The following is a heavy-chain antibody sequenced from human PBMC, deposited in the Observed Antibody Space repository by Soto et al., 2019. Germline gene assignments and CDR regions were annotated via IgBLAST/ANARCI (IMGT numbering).Heavy chain of an antibody. D-gene: IGHD3-22*01. CDR2: ISYDGSNK. CDR3: AKGRKITMIVVALDY. J-gene: IGHJ4*02. CDR1: VLSFSSYG. Sequence: HPGGSLRLSCGASVLSFSSYGMHWVRQATGKGLEWVAVISYDGSNKYYADSVKGRFTISRDNSKNTLYLQMNSLRAEDTAVYYCAKGRKITMIVVALDYWGQGTLVTVSS. V-gene: IGHV3-30*18.